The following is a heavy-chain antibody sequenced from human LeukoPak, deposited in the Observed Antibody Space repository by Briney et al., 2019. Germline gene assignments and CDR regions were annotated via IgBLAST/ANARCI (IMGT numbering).Heavy chain of an antibody. CDR3: ARGRFHLDSSVYSSFYH. D-gene: IGHD3-22*01. J-gene: IGHJ4*01. V-gene: IGHV1-46*01. Sequence: ASVKVSCKASGYTFTNYYMHWVRQAPGQGLEWMGLIHPSGGSTDYAQKFQGRVTMAGDTSTTTVYMELSSLRSEDTGVYYCARGRFHLDSSVYSSFYHWGHGTLVTVSS. CDR2: IHPSGGST. CDR1: GYTFTNYY.